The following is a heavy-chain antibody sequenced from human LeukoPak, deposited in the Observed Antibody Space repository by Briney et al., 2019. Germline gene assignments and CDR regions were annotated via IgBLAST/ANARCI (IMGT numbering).Heavy chain of an antibody. V-gene: IGHV3-33*08. D-gene: IGHD6-13*01. J-gene: IGHJ5*02. Sequence: GGSLRLSCAASGFTFSSYGMHWVRQAPGKGLEWVAVIWYDGSNKYYADSVKGRFTISRDNSKNTLYLQMNSLRAEDTAVYYCAREDISSWYGGHWFDPWGQGTLVTVSS. CDR3: AREDISSWYGGHWFDP. CDR2: IWYDGSNK. CDR1: GFTFSSYG.